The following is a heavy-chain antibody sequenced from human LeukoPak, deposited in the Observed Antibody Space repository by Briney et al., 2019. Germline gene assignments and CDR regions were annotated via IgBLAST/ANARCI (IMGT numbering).Heavy chain of an antibody. CDR2: IYSGTTT. J-gene: IGHJ4*02. V-gene: IGHV3-53*01. D-gene: IGHD3-22*01. CDR3: AKDADIYYYDSSGYPYYFDY. CDR1: GFSVGDKY. Sequence: GGSLRLSCAPSGFSVGDKYMAWVRQAPGKGLEWVSVIYSGTTTYYADSVKGRFTISRDTPANTLYLQMNSLRAEDTAVYYCAKDADIYYYDSSGYPYYFDYWGQGTLVTVSS.